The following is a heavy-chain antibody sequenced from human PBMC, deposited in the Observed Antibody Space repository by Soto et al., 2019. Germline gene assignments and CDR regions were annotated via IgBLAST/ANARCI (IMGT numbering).Heavy chain of an antibody. D-gene: IGHD3-10*01. CDR3: ARAPSYYASGSDY. CDR1: GFTFRDYY. J-gene: IGHJ4*02. Sequence: EVQVVESGGGLVQPGGSLRLSCTASGFTFRDYYMDWVRQAPGKGLEWVGRIKNRGNGYTTEYTASVKGRFTISRDDLQSSLYLRMNSLKTEDTAMYYCARAPSYYASGSDYWGQGALVTVSS. V-gene: IGHV3-72*01. CDR2: IKNRGNGYTT.